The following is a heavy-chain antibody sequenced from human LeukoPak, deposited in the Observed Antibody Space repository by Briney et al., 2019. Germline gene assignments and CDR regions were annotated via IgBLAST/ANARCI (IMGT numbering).Heavy chain of an antibody. V-gene: IGHV4-39*01. Sequence: SETLSLTCTVSGGSISSSSYCWGWIRQPPGKGLEWIGTIYYSGSTYYNPSLKSRVTISVDTSKNQFSLKLSSVTAADTAVYYCARTTTAFFLREQYFDYWGQGTLVTVSS. CDR3: ARTTTAFFLREQYFDY. CDR2: IYYSGST. D-gene: IGHD1/OR15-1a*01. CDR1: GGSISSSSYC. J-gene: IGHJ4*02.